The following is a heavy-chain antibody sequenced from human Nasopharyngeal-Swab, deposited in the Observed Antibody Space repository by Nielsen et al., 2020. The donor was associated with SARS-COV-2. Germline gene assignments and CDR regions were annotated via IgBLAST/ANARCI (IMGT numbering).Heavy chain of an antibody. Sequence: SETLSLTCTVSGGSISSSSYYWGWIRQPPGKGLEWIGSIYYSGSTYYNPSLKSRVTISVDTSKNQFSLKLSSVTAADTAMYYCARTDGYSYGYYFDYWGQGTLVTVSS. D-gene: IGHD5-18*01. CDR3: ARTDGYSYGYYFDY. CDR1: GGSISSSSYY. J-gene: IGHJ4*02. CDR2: IYYSGST. V-gene: IGHV4-39*01.